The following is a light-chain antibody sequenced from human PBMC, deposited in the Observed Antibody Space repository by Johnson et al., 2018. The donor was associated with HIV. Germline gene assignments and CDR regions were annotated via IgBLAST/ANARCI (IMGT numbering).Light chain of an antibody. V-gene: IGLV1-51*01. J-gene: IGLJ1*01. CDR3: GTWDSSLSAGYV. CDR1: SSNIGNNY. CDR2: DNN. Sequence: QSVLTQPPSVSAAPGQKVTISCSGSSSNIGNNYVSWYQQLPGTAPKLLIYDNNKRPSGIPDRFSGSKSGTSATLGLTALQTGDEADYYCGTWDSSLSAGYVFGTGTKVTVL.